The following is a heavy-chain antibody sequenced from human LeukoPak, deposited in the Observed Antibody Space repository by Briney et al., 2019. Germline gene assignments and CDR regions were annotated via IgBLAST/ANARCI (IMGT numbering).Heavy chain of an antibody. J-gene: IGHJ6*03. CDR3: ARGFNDYCGGGSCYHYYYYYMDV. CDR1: GGSISSGSYY. D-gene: IGHD2-15*01. Sequence: PSETLSLTCTVSGGSISSGSYYWSWIRQPAGKGLEWIGRIYTSGSTNYNPSLKSRVTISVDTSKNQFSLKLSSVTAADTAVYYCARGFNDYCGGGSCYHYYYYYMDVWGKGTTVTISS. CDR2: IYTSGST. V-gene: IGHV4-61*02.